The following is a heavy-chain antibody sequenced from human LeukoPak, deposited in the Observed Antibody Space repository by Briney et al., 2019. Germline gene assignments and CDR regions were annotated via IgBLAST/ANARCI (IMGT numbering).Heavy chain of an antibody. CDR3: ATGHSYGYDY. CDR1: GLTFSDFW. J-gene: IGHJ4*02. V-gene: IGHV3-74*01. Sequence: PGGSLRLSCAASGLTFSDFWMHWVRQPPGKGLVWVALKGDGRTTIYADSVKGRFTISRDKAKNTLYLQMNSLRADDSGVYYCATGHSYGYDYWGQGVLVTVSS. D-gene: IGHD5-18*01. CDR2: KGDGRTT.